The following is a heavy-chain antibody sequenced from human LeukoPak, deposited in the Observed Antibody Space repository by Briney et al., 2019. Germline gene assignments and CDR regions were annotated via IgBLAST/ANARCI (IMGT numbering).Heavy chain of an antibody. D-gene: IGHD2-2*01. Sequence: SVKVSCKASGGTFSSYAISWVRHAPGQGLEWMGGIITIFGTANYAQKFQGRVTITADESTTTAYMELNSLRSEVTAVYYCALEFRTFYAVFDYWGQGTLVTVSS. CDR3: ALEFRTFYAVFDY. CDR2: IITIFGTA. CDR1: GGTFSSYA. V-gene: IGHV1-69*01. J-gene: IGHJ4*02.